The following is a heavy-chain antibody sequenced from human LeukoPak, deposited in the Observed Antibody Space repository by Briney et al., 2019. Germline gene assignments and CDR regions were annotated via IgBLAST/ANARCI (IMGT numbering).Heavy chain of an antibody. D-gene: IGHD1-26*01. CDR2: ISGSGGGT. CDR1: GFSSIA. V-gene: IGHV3-23*01. CDR3: AKDLGRYRNNFFDY. J-gene: IGHJ4*02. Sequence: GGSLRLSCAASGFSSIALSWVRQAPDKGLEWVSTISGSGGGTYYADSVKGRFTISRDDSKNTLYLQMNSLRADDTAVYYCAKDLGRYRNNFFDYWGQGTLVTVSS.